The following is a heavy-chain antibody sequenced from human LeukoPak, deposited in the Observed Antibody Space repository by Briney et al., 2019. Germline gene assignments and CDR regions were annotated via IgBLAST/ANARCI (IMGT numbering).Heavy chain of an antibody. CDR1: GGTFSSYT. D-gene: IGHD3-22*01. CDR3: ARDYYDSSGYYVGDAFDI. Sequence: SVKVSCKASGGTFSSYTISWVRQAPGQGLEWMGRIIPILGIAKYAQKFQGGVTITADKSTSTAYMELSSLRSEDTAVYYCARDYYDSSGYYVGDAFDIWGQGTMVTVSS. CDR2: IIPILGIA. J-gene: IGHJ3*02. V-gene: IGHV1-69*04.